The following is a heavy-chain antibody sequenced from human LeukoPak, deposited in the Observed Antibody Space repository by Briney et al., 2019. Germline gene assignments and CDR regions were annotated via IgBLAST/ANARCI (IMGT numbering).Heavy chain of an antibody. CDR1: GGSISSYY. Sequence: PSETLSLTCTVSGGSISSYYWSWIRQPAGKGLEWIGRIYTSGSTNYNPSLKSRVTMSVDTSKNQFSLKLSSVTAADTAVYYCARRLYDSSGYYYEVDAFDIWGQGTMVTVSS. J-gene: IGHJ3*02. CDR2: IYTSGST. CDR3: ARRLYDSSGYYYEVDAFDI. V-gene: IGHV4-4*07. D-gene: IGHD3-22*01.